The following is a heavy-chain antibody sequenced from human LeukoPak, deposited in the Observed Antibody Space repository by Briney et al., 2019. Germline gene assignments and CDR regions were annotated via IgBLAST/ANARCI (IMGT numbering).Heavy chain of an antibody. CDR2: IHDDGST. CDR1: GGSIDSNY. V-gene: IGHV4-59*01. Sequence: SETLSLTCTVSGGSIDSNYWSWIRQPPGKGLEWIGYIHDDGSTNFNPSLQSRVIISVDTSKSQFSLRLSSVTAADTAVYYCARSYYYGSGNVVFDRWGQGSLVTVSS. CDR3: ARSYYYGSGNVVFDR. D-gene: IGHD3-10*01. J-gene: IGHJ4*02.